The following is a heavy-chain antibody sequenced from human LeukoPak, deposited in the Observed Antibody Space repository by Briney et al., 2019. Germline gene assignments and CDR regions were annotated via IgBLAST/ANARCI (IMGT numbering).Heavy chain of an antibody. J-gene: IGHJ4*02. CDR2: ISGSGGST. Sequence: GRSLRLSCAASGFTFSSYGMHWVRQAPGKGLEWVSGISGSGGSTHYADSVKGRFTISRDISKSTVYLQINSLRADDTAVYFCAKRNGFSSGYFDSWGQGTLVTVSS. CDR1: GFTFSSYG. CDR3: AKRNGFSSGYFDS. V-gene: IGHV3-23*01. D-gene: IGHD1-1*01.